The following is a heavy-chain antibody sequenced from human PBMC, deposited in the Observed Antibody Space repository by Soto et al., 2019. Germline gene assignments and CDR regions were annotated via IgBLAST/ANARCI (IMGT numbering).Heavy chain of an antibody. V-gene: IGHV3-23*01. D-gene: IGHD2-15*01. J-gene: IGHJ4*02. CDR2: ISGGGGST. CDR1: GFTFSSYA. CDR3: AKTSQKGCSGGSCFFPFDY. Sequence: HPGGSLRLSCAASGFTFSSYAMNWVRQAPGEGLEWVSVISGGGGSTYYADSVKGRFTIFRDNSNNTLYLLVSSLRAEDTAVYYCAKTSQKGCSGGSCFFPFDYWGQGILVTVSS.